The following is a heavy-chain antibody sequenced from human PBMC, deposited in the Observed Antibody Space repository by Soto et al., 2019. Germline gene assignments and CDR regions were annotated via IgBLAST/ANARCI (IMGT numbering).Heavy chain of an antibody. D-gene: IGHD3-16*01. Sequence: QVHLQESGPGLVKPSETLSLTCTVSGGSISGFHWSWIRQPPGKGLEWFGYIHSSGRSNYNPSLESRVTMSVDTSKNQFYLKLSSVTAADTAVYYCAGYMRDDGTFYFDYWGQGTLVTASS. J-gene: IGHJ4*02. V-gene: IGHV4-59*01. CDR3: AGYMRDDGTFYFDY. CDR2: IHSSGRS. CDR1: GGSISGFH.